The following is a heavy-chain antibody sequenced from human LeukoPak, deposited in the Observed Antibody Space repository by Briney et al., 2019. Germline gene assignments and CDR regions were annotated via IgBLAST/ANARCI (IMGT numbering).Heavy chain of an antibody. J-gene: IGHJ4*02. Sequence: PGGSLRLSCAASGFTFTTYAMSWVRQAPGKGLEWVSIISGISDRVDYADSVKGRFTISRDNAKNSLYLQMNSLRAEDTAVYYCARGGYSGYSSSWYYFDYWGQGTLVTVSS. V-gene: IGHV3-21*04. CDR3: ARGGYSGYSSSWYYFDY. D-gene: IGHD6-13*01. CDR1: GFTFTTYA. CDR2: ISGISDRV.